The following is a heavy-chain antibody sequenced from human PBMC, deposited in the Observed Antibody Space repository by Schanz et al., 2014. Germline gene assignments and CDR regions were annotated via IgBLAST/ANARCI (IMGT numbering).Heavy chain of an antibody. Sequence: EVQLVESGGGLVQPGRSLRLSCAASGFTFDDYAMHWVRQAPGKGLEWVSGISGNSGHTWYADSVKGRFTISRDNPKNRLYLQMNSLRAEDTAVYYCALSRPSGYGGSWYFDLWGRGTLVAVSS. CDR2: ISGNSGHT. CDR3: ALSRPSGYGGSWYFDL. J-gene: IGHJ2*01. CDR1: GFTFDDYA. V-gene: IGHV3-9*01. D-gene: IGHD2-15*01.